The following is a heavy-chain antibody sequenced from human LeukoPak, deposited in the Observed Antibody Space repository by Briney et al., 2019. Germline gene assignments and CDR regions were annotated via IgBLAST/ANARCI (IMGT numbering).Heavy chain of an antibody. V-gene: IGHV3-30*01. CDR1: GFTFSSYG. J-gene: IGHJ6*03. CDR2: ISYDGSNK. CDR3: ARGRVVPAAMRHYYYYMDV. D-gene: IGHD2-2*01. Sequence: SLRLSCAASGFTFSSYGMHWVRQAPGKGLEWVAVISYDGSNKYYADSVKGRFTISRDNSKNTLYLQMNSLRAEDTAVHYCARGRVVPAAMRHYYYYMDVWGKGTTVTVSS.